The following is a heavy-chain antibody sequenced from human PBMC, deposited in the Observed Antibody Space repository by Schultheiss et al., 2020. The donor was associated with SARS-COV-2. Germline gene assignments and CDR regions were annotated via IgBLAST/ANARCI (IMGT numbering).Heavy chain of an antibody. CDR3: AKVSLGDVSYMYNFDY. V-gene: IGHV3-30-3*01. CDR1: GFTFSSYA. J-gene: IGHJ4*02. D-gene: IGHD1-26*01. Sequence: GGSLRLSCAASGFTFSSYAMHWVRQAPGKGLEWVAVISYDGSNKYYADSVKGRFTISRDNAKNTLYLQMNSLRAEDTAVYYCAKVSLGDVSYMYNFDYWGQGTLVTVSS. CDR2: ISYDGSNK.